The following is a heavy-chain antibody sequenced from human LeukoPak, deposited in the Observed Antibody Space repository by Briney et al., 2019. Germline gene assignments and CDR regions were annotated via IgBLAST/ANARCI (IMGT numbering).Heavy chain of an antibody. V-gene: IGHV3-15*01. CDR2: IKSKTDGGTT. Sequence: AGGSLRLSCAASGFTFSNAWMSWVRQAPGKGLEWVGRIKSKTDGGTTDYAAPVKGRFTISRDDSKNTLYLQMNSLKTEDTAVYYCTTENPLERIAVAGTLDAFDIWGQGTMVTVSS. CDR3: TTENPLERIAVAGTLDAFDI. D-gene: IGHD6-19*01. J-gene: IGHJ3*02. CDR1: GFTFSNAW.